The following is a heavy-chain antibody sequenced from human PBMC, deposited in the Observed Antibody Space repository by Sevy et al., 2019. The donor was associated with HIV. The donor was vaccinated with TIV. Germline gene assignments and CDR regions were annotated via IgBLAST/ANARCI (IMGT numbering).Heavy chain of an antibody. D-gene: IGHD6-6*01. CDR3: ARGGGIAARPGRAGTHKNYYYYYGMDV. CDR1: GGSISSYY. J-gene: IGHJ6*02. CDR2: IYYSGST. Sequence: SETLSLTCTVSGGSISSYYWSWIRQPPGKGLEWIGYIYYSGSTNYNPSLKSRVTISVDTSKNQFSLKLSSVTAAATAVYYCARGGGIAARPGRAGTHKNYYYYYGMDVWGQGTTVTVSS. V-gene: IGHV4-59*01.